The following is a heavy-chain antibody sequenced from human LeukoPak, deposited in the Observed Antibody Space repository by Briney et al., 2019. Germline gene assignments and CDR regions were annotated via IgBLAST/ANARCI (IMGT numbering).Heavy chain of an antibody. J-gene: IGHJ4*02. CDR2: ISGDST. CDR1: GFTFSTYG. V-gene: IGHV3-23*01. Sequence: PGGSLRLSCAASGFTFSTYGMSWVRQAPGKGLEWVSAISGDSTFYADSVRGRFTISRDNSKNTLYLQMNSLRVEDTAVYYCAKSSLLGSGSPPYFDYWGQGTLVTVSS. CDR3: AKSSLLGSGSPPYFDY. D-gene: IGHD3-10*01.